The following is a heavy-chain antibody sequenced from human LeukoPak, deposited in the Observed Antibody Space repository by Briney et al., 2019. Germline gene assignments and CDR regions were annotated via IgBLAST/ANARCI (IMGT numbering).Heavy chain of an antibody. CDR2: INPNSGGT. CDR3: ARAKYSSSWYVNFDY. CDR1: GYTFTGYY. V-gene: IGHV1-2*02. D-gene: IGHD6-13*01. J-gene: IGHJ4*02. Sequence: ASVKVSCKASGYTFTGYYMHWVRQAPGQGLEWMGWINPNSGGTNYAQKFQGRVTITRDTSISTAYMELSSLRSEDTAVYYCARAKYSSSWYVNFDYWGQGTLVTVSS.